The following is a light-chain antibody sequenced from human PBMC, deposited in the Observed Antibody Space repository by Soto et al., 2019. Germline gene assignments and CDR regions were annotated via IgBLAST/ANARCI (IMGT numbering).Light chain of an antibody. CDR1: SGDVGYYNY. CDR2: EVT. CDR3: SSYTSSSTLVV. Sequence: QSVLTQPASVSGSPGQSITISCTGTSGDVGYYNYVSWYQQHPGKAPKLMIYEVTNRPSGVSNRFSGSKSGNTASLTISGLQAEDEGDYYCSSYTSSSTLVVFGTGPKLTVL. V-gene: IGLV2-14*01. J-gene: IGLJ1*01.